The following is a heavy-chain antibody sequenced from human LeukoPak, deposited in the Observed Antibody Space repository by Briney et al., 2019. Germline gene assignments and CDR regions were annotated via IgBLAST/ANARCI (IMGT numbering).Heavy chain of an antibody. CDR3: ARLAPNYYDSSGLLGSLDY. Sequence: GESLKISCKGSGYSFTSYWIGWVRQLPGKGLEWMGIIYPGDSDTRYSPSFQGQVTISADKSISTAYLQWSSLKASDTAMYYCARLAPNYYDSSGLLGSLDYWGQGTLVTVSS. D-gene: IGHD3-22*01. J-gene: IGHJ4*02. CDR2: IYPGDSDT. CDR1: GYSFTSYW. V-gene: IGHV5-51*01.